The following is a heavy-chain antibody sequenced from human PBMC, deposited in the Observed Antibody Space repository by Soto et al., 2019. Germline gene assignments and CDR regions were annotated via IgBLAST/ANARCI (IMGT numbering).Heavy chain of an antibody. CDR2: ISLYSDGT. V-gene: IGHV1-18*01. Sequence: QVQLVQSGGEVKRPGASVKVSCKTSGYTFSNYGITWVRQAPGQPLEWLGWISLYSDGTSYAQKFRVRVSMTTDTSTTTAYMELRSLRSDDTAVYYCARVVPGAEAWFGPWGQGTLVTVSS. CDR1: GYTFSNYG. CDR3: ARVVPGAEAWFGP. J-gene: IGHJ5*02.